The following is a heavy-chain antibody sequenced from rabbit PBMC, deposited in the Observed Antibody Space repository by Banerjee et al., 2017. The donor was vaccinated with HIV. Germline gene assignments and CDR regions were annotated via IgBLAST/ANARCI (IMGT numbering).Heavy chain of an antibody. D-gene: IGHD1-1*01. V-gene: IGHV1S47*01. J-gene: IGHJ4*01. Sequence: QEQLVESGGGLVQPGGSLKVSCKASGFDFSRTGVSWVRQAPGKGLEWIGYIDLLFGTTYYANWVNGRFTISSHNAQNTLYLQLNSLTAADMATYFCVRGASESGYYSLWGPGTLVTVS. CDR3: VRGASESGYYSL. CDR2: IDLLFGTT. CDR1: GFDFSRTG.